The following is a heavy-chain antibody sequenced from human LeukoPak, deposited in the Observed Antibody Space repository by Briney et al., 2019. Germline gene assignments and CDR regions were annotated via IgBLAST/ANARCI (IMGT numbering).Heavy chain of an antibody. CDR3: ARDAHTGSGTYWGGVDYYYGLDV. CDR1: GFTVSSNY. J-gene: IGHJ6*02. V-gene: IGHV3-66*01. D-gene: IGHD3-10*01. Sequence: GGSLRLSCAASGFTVSSNYMSWVRQAPGKGLEWVSVIYSGGSTYYADSVKRRFTISRDNSKNTLYLQMNSLRAGDTAVYYCARDAHTGSGTYWGGVDYYYGLDVWGQGTTVTVSS. CDR2: IYSGGST.